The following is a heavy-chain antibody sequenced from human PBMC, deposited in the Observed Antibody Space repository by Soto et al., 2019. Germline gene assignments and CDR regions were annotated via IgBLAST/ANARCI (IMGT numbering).Heavy chain of an antibody. CDR2: IYYSGST. Sequence: PSETLSLTCTVSGGSISSGGYYWSWIRQHPGKGLEWIGYIYYSGSTYYNPSLKSRVTISVDTSKNQFSLKLSSVTAADTAVYYCAREAARLTEPHGAKGYLDVRGRGTLVTVSS. CDR1: GGSISSGGYY. CDR3: AREAARLTEPHGAKGYLDV. J-gene: IGHJ2*01. D-gene: IGHD4-17*01. V-gene: IGHV4-31*03.